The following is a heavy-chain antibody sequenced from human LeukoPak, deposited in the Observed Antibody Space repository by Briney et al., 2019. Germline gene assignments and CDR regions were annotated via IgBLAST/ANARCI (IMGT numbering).Heavy chain of an antibody. Sequence: GESLKISCKGSGYSFTSYWIGWVRQMPGKGLEWMGIIYPGDSDTRYSPSFQGQVTISADKSISTAYLQWSSLKASDTAMYYCARHSIPYYYDSSGYKPSHDDAFDIWGQGTMVTVSS. CDR2: IYPGDSDT. D-gene: IGHD3-22*01. CDR3: ARHSIPYYYDSSGYKPSHDDAFDI. V-gene: IGHV5-51*01. CDR1: GYSFTSYW. J-gene: IGHJ3*02.